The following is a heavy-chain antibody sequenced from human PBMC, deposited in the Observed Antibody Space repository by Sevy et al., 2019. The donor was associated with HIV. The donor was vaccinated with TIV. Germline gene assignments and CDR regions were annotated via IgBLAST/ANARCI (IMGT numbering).Heavy chain of an antibody. CDR2: ITRSGNI. V-gene: IGHV4-34*01. D-gene: IGHD1-1*01. CDR1: GGSFSGYS. CDR3: ARGKNVFGTLDI. J-gene: IGHJ3*02. Sequence: SETLSLTCAVYGGSFSGYSWSWIRQSPEKGLEWIGEITRSGNIKYISSLKSRVTVSKATSKNQFSLKLSSVTAPDTAVYYCARGKNVFGTLDIWGQGTGVTVSS.